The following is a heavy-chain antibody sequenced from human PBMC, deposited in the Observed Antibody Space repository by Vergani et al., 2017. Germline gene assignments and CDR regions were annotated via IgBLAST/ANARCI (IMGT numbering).Heavy chain of an antibody. CDR3: ARGDYGILTGYRY. Sequence: QVQLVQSGAEVKKPGASVKVSCQASGYTFSNYYMHWVRQAPGQGLEWMGIINPSGGHTNYAQKFQGRVTMTRDTSTSTVYMELSSLRSEDTAIYYCARGDYGILTGYRYWGQGTLVTVSA. CDR1: GYTFSNYY. D-gene: IGHD3-9*01. CDR2: INPSGGHT. V-gene: IGHV1-46*03. J-gene: IGHJ4*02.